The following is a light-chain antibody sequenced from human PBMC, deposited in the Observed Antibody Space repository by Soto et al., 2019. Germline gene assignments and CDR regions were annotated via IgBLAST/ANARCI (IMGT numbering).Light chain of an antibody. CDR1: QSVSSY. J-gene: IGKJ2*02. V-gene: IGKV3-11*01. CDR2: DTS. CDR3: QQRSSWPCT. Sequence: EIVLTQSPATLSLSPGERATLSCRASQSVSSYLAWYQQKPGQPPRLLIYDTSNRATGIPARLSGSGSGTDFTLTISSLEPEDFAVYYCQQRSSWPCTFGQGTKLEIK.